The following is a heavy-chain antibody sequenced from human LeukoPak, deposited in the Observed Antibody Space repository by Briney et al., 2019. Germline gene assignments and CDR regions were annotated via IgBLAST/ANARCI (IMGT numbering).Heavy chain of an antibody. CDR1: GGSMSSSSYF. V-gene: IGHV4-39*01. Sequence: SETLSLTCTVSGGSMSSSSYFWAWIRQPPGKGLEWIGSIYYSGSTYYNPSLTSRVTISVDTSKNQFSLKLTSVTAADTAVYYCARREGARPMDYWGQGTLVTVSS. J-gene: IGHJ4*02. D-gene: IGHD6-6*01. CDR3: ARREGARPMDY. CDR2: IYYSGST.